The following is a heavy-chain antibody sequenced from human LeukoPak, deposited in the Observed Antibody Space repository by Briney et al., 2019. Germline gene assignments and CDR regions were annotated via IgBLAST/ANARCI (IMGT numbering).Heavy chain of an antibody. CDR3: ASYSSSWYPEYFQH. CDR1: GGSISSYY. Sequence: PSETLSLTCTVSGGSISSYYWSWIRQSPEKGLEWIGCIYYNGSTNYNPSLKSRVTISVDTSKNQFSLKLSSVTAADTAVYYCASYSSSWYPEYFQHWGQGTLVTVSS. V-gene: IGHV4-59*08. J-gene: IGHJ1*01. D-gene: IGHD6-13*01. CDR2: IYYNGST.